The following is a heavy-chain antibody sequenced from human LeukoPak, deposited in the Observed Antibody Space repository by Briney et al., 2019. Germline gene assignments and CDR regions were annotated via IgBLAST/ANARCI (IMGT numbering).Heavy chain of an antibody. CDR1: GFTFSNFE. V-gene: IGHV3-48*03. CDR3: ARESGATYCGGGCHFGFDY. D-gene: IGHD2-21*02. J-gene: IGHJ4*02. Sequence: SGGSLRLSCAASGFTFSNFEMNWVRQAPGKGLEWISYVSSSGSTIHYADSVKGRFTISRDNAKNSLYLQMNSLRAEDTAVYYCARESGATYCGGGCHFGFDYWGQGTVVTVSS. CDR2: VSSSGSTI.